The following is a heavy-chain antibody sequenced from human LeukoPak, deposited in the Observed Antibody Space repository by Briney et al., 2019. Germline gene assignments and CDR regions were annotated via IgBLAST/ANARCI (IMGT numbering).Heavy chain of an antibody. Sequence: ASVKVSFKASGYTFTSYAMNWVRQAPGQGLEWMGWINTNTGNPTYAQGFTGRFVFSLDTSVSTAYLQISSLKAEDTAVYYCASSPGIAAAGTRPGFDYWGQGTLVTVSS. V-gene: IGHV7-4-1*02. J-gene: IGHJ4*02. CDR3: ASSPGIAAAGTRPGFDY. CDR1: GYTFTSYA. CDR2: INTNTGNP. D-gene: IGHD6-13*01.